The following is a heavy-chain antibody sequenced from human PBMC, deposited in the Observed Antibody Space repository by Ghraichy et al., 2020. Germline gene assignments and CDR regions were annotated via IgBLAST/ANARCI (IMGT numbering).Heavy chain of an antibody. CDR1: GGSFSGYY. Sequence: SETLSLTCAVYGGSFSGYYWSWIRQPPGKGLEWIGEINHSGSTNYNPSLKSRVTISVDTSKNQFSLKLSYVTAADTAVYYCARAPSPYGDYPGGYYFDYWGQGTLVTVSS. V-gene: IGHV4-34*01. J-gene: IGHJ4*02. D-gene: IGHD4-17*01. CDR3: ARAPSPYGDYPGGYYFDY. CDR2: INHSGST.